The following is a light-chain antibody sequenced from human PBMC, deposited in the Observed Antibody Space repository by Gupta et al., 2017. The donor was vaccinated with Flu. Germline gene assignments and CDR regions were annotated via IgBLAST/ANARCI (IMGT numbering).Light chain of an antibody. J-gene: IGLJ3*02. V-gene: IGLV2-23*01. CDR1: SGDVGNYNL. CDR3: CSFGSGNWV. Sequence: GSSGDVGNYNLVSWYQQHPGTAPKLMIYDGNYRPAGVSNCFSGSKSGNTASLTIAGLQAEDEDDYYGCSFGSGNWVFGGGTKVSVL. CDR2: DGN.